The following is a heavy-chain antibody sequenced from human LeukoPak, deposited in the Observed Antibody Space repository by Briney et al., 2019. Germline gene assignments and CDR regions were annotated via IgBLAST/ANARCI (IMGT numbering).Heavy chain of an antibody. V-gene: IGHV3-23*01. CDR2: ISGGGGSI. Sequence: GGSLRLSCAASGFTFSSYAMSWVRQAPGKGLEWLSYISGGGGSIYFGDSVKGRFTISRDNSKNTVYLQMNSLRAEDTAVYFCAKDGSGSYYGERYYFDNWGQGTLVTVSS. J-gene: IGHJ4*02. D-gene: IGHD1-26*01. CDR1: GFTFSSYA. CDR3: AKDGSGSYYGERYYFDN.